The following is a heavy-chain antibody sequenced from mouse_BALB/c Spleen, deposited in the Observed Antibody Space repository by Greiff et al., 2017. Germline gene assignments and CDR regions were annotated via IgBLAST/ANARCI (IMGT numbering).Heavy chain of an antibody. D-gene: IGHD2-14*01. CDR2: IYPGDGDT. V-gene: IGHV1-80*01. CDR3: ARGGTTGFAY. J-gene: IGHJ3*01. CDR1: GYAFSSYW. Sequence: VKLVESGAELVRPGSSVKISCKASGYAFSSYWMNWVKQRPGQGLEWIGQIYPGDGDTNYNGKFKGKATLTADKSSSTAYMQLSSLTSEDSAVYFCARGGTTGFAYWGQGTLVTVSA.